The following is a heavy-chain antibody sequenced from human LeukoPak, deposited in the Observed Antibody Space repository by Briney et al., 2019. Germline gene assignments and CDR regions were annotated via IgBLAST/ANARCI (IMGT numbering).Heavy chain of an antibody. CDR1: GVTFSSYG. D-gene: IGHD3-22*01. CDR3: ARGHHYYDSSAYYY. Sequence: QTGGSLRLSCAASGVTFSSYGMHWVRQAPGKGLEWVAVISNDGSNKHYADSVKGRFTISRDNSKNTLYLQMNSLRAVDTAVYYCARGHHYYDSSAYYYWGQGTLVTVSS. V-gene: IGHV3-30*03. J-gene: IGHJ4*02. CDR2: ISNDGSNK.